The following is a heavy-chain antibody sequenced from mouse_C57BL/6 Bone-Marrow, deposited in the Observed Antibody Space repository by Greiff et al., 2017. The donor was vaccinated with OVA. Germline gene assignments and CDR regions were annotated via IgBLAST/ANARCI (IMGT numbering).Heavy chain of an antibody. Sequence: EVMLVESGGGLVKPGGSLKLSCAASGFTFSSYAMSWVRQTPEKRLEWVATISDGGSYTYYPDNVKGRFTISRDNAKNNLYLQMSHLKSEDTAMYYCARDWVGRGGLYAMDYWGQGTSVTVSS. CDR3: ARDWVGRGGLYAMDY. V-gene: IGHV5-4*01. CDR2: ISDGGSYT. J-gene: IGHJ4*01. D-gene: IGHD4-1*01. CDR1: GFTFSSYA.